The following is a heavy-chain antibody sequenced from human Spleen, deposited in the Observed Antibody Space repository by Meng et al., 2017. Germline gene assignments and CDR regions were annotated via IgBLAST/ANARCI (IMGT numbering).Heavy chain of an antibody. CDR1: GYTFTTYA. J-gene: IGHJ4*02. CDR3: ARDQGRDGYNYGY. V-gene: IGHV7-4-1*02. D-gene: IGHD5-24*01. Sequence: SVKVSCKASGYTFTTYAMNWVRQAPGQGLEWMGWINTNTGNPTYAQGFTGRFVFSLDTSVSTTYLQISSLKAEDTAVYYCARDQGRDGYNYGYWGQGTLVTVSS. CDR2: INTNTGNP.